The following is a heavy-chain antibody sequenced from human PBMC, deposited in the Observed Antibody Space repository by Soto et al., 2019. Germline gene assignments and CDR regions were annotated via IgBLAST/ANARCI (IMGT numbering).Heavy chain of an antibody. D-gene: IGHD6-13*01. CDR3: ARDRWQQLVWEDY. V-gene: IGHV1-3*01. Sequence: ASVKVSCKASGYTFTSYAMHWVRQAPGQRLEWMGWINAGNGNTKYSQKFQGRVTITRETSASTAYMELSSLRSEDTAVYYCARDRWQQLVWEDYWGQGTLVTVSS. CDR1: GYTFTSYA. J-gene: IGHJ4*02. CDR2: INAGNGNT.